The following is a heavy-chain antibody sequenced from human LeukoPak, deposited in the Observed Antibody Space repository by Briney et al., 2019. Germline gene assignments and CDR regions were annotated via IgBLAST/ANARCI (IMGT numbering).Heavy chain of an antibody. D-gene: IGHD3-10*01. V-gene: IGHV4-39*01. CDR1: GGSVSSSSYY. Sequence: ETLSLTCTVSGGSVSSSSYYWGWIRQPPMKGLEWIGSMYYSGSTEYNLSLKSRVTISVDTSRNQFSLKLSSVTAADTAVYYCARHQSYGSGTYYAPFDNWGQGILVTVSS. CDR2: MYYSGST. J-gene: IGHJ4*02. CDR3: ARHQSYGSGTYYAPFDN.